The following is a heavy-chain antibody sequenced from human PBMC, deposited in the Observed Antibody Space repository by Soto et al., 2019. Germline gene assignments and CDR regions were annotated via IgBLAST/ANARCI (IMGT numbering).Heavy chain of an antibody. CDR1: GFTFSSYG. CDR3: ARSGAHGDYYYYYYMDV. J-gene: IGHJ6*03. Sequence: GGSLRLSCAASGFTFSSYGMHWVRQAPGKGLEWVAVIWYDGSNKYYADSVKGRFTISRDNSKNTLYLQMNSLRAEDTAVYYCARSGAHGDYYYYYYMDVWGKGTTVTVSS. D-gene: IGHD3-10*01. V-gene: IGHV3-33*01. CDR2: IWYDGSNK.